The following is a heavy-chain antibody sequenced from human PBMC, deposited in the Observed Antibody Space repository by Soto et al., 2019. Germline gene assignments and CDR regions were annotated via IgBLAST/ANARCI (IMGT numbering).Heavy chain of an antibody. D-gene: IGHD1-26*01. Sequence: SDTLCLTCTVSGAYISSYGLSWIRQPPGKGLEWIGYIYYSGSTNYNPSLKSRVTISVDTSKNQFSLKLSSVTAADTAVYYCAGAFIVRNYAFDIWGQGTMVTVSS. CDR3: AGAFIVRNYAFDI. J-gene: IGHJ3*02. V-gene: IGHV4-59*07. CDR2: IYYSGST. CDR1: GAYISSYG.